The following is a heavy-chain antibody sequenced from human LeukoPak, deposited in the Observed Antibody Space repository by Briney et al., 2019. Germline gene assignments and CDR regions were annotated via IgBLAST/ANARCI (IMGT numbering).Heavy chain of an antibody. Sequence: PSETLSLTCTVSGGSISSYYWSWIRQPPGKGLEWIGYIYYSGSTNYNPSLKSRVTISVDTSKNQFSLKLSSVTAADTAVYYCARATDLPAAFRYYFDYWGQGTLVTVSS. V-gene: IGHV4-59*01. CDR2: IYYSGST. J-gene: IGHJ4*02. CDR1: GGSISSYY. D-gene: IGHD2-2*01. CDR3: ARATDLPAAFRYYFDY.